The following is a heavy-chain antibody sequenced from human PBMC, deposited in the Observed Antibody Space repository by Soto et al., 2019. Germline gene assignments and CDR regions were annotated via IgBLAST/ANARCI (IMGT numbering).Heavy chain of an antibody. CDR1: GDSFSTSY. D-gene: IGHD6-13*01. CDR2: VYYSGST. CDR3: ARCVSAAGTCYYGLDV. V-gene: IGHV4-59*13. J-gene: IGHJ6*02. Sequence: NPSETLSLTCTVSGDSFSTSYWSWIRQPPGKGLEWIGYVYYSGSTNYNPSLKTRVTISLDTSRNQFSLKVNSVTAADTAVYYCARCVSAAGTCYYGLDVWGQGTTVT.